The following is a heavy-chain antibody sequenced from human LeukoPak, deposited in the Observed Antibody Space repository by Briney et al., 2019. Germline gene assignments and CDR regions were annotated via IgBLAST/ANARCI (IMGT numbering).Heavy chain of an antibody. V-gene: IGHV3-11*01. CDR3: ARDTSSSEHWFDP. CDR1: GFTFRTYW. Sequence: GGSLRLSCEASGFTFRTYWMSWVRQAPGKGLEWVSYISTSGTTIYYADSVKGRFTISRDNAKNSLYLQMNSLRAEDTAVYYCARDTSSSEHWFDPWGQGTLVTVSS. CDR2: ISTSGTTI. J-gene: IGHJ5*02.